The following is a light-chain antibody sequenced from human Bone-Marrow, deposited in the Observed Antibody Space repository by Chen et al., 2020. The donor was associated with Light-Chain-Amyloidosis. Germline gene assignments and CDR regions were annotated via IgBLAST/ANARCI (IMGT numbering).Light chain of an antibody. J-gene: IGLJ3*02. V-gene: IGLV3-21*02. CDR1: NIGSTS. CDR3: QVWDRSSDRPV. Sequence: SYVLTQPSSVSVAPGQTATIACVGNNIGSTSVHWYQQTPGQSPLLVVYDYSDRPSGIPERLSGSNSGNTATLTISRVEAGDEADYYCQVWDRSSDRPVFGGGTKLTVL. CDR2: DYS.